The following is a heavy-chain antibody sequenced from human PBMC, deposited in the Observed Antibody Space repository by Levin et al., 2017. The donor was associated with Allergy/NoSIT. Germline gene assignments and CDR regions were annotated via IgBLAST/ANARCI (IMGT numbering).Heavy chain of an antibody. CDR2: IYPGDSDP. V-gene: IGHV5-51*01. J-gene: IGHJ4*02. CDR3: ARHGGYSSSWYLEGGTYYFDY. Sequence: GGSLRLSCKASGYSFTTYWIAWVRQMPGKGLEWMGIIYPGDSDPRYSPSFQGHVTISADESITTAYLQWSSLKASDTAMYYCARHGGYSSSWYLEGGTYYFDYWGQGTLVTVSS. CDR1: GYSFTTYW. D-gene: IGHD6-13*01.